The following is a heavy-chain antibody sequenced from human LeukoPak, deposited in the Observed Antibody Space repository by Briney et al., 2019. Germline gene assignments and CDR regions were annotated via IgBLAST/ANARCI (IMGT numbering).Heavy chain of an antibody. D-gene: IGHD6-13*01. CDR3: ARAYSSSLLDY. J-gene: IGHJ4*02. Sequence: GGSLRLSCSASGFTFTNYAMAWVRQAPGKGLEWVSTISGTGGSAQYADSVKGRFTFSRDNSKDTLYLQMNGLRAEDTAVYYYARAYSSSLLDYWGQGTLVTVSS. CDR2: ISGTGGSA. V-gene: IGHV3-23*01. CDR1: GFTFTNYA.